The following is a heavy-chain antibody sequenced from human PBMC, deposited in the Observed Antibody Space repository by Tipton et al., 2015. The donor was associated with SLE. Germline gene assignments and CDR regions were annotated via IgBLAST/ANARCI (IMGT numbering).Heavy chain of an antibody. Sequence: TLSLTCAVYRGSFSGSYWSWIRQSPGKGLEWIGEVYPGGHTNLNPSLKSRVTISLDTSRNQFTLRLSSVTAADTAVYYCARWFVDYCSVDSCPNWFDPWGQGTLVTVFS. CDR2: VYPGGHT. J-gene: IGHJ5*02. D-gene: IGHD2-15*01. CDR3: ARWFVDYCSVDSCPNWFDP. V-gene: IGHV4-34*01. CDR1: RGSFSGSY.